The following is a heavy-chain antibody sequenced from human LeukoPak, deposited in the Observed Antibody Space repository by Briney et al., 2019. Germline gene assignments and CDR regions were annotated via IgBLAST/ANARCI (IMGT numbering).Heavy chain of an antibody. D-gene: IGHD3-10*01. Sequence: ASVKVSCKASGYTFTHYGISWVRQAPGQGLEWMGWISAYNGNTNYAQKLQGRVTMTTDTSTSTAYMELRSLRSDDTAVYYCARDRQRYYYGSGSSSGYDYWGQGTLVTVSS. CDR1: GYTFTHYG. CDR3: ARDRQRYYYGSGSSSGYDY. V-gene: IGHV1-18*01. CDR2: ISAYNGNT. J-gene: IGHJ4*02.